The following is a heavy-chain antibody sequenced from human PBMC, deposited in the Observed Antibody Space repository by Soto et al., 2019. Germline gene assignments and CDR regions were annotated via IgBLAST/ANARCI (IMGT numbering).Heavy chain of an antibody. D-gene: IGHD4-17*01. J-gene: IGHJ4*02. CDR2: IYRSGST. CDR3: ASGLVTTLHY. Sequence: SETLSLTCAVSGGSISSGGYSWSWIRQPPGKGLEWIGYIYRSGSTYYNPSLKSRVTISVDRSKNQFSLKLSSVTAADTAVYYCASGLVTTLHYWGQGTLVTVSS. CDR1: GGSISSGGYS. V-gene: IGHV4-30-2*01.